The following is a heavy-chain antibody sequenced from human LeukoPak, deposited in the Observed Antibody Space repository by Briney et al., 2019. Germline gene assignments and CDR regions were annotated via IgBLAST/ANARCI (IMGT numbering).Heavy chain of an antibody. Sequence: GASVKVSCKASGYTFTNYGIHWVRQAPGQGLEWMGGFDPEDGETIYAQKFQGRVTMTEDTSTDTAYMELSSLRSEDTAVYYCATKVLRSGYTYGFGNYWGQGTLVTVSS. V-gene: IGHV1-24*01. CDR2: FDPEDGET. CDR3: ATKVLRSGYTYGFGNY. J-gene: IGHJ4*02. D-gene: IGHD5-18*01. CDR1: GYTFTNYG.